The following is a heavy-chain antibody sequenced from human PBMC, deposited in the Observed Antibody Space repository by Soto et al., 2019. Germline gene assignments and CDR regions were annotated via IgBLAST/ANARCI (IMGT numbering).Heavy chain of an antibody. CDR2: INTYNGNT. V-gene: IGHV1-18*01. J-gene: IGHJ5*02. CDR3: ARDPVGPAWFDP. Sequence: QAPGQGLEWMGWINTYNGNTNYAQKLQGRVTMTTDTSTSTAYMELRSLRSDDTAVYYCARDPVGPAWFDPWGQGTLVTVSS. D-gene: IGHD1-26*01.